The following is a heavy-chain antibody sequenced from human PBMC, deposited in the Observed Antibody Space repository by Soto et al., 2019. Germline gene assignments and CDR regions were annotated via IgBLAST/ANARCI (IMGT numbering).Heavy chain of an antibody. Sequence: ASVKVSCKASGYTFTSYGISWVRQAPGQGLERMGWISANNGNTNYAQKLQGRVTMTRNTSISTAYMELSSLRSEDTAVYYCARGRDYGDPYYYFYYMDVWGKGTTVTVSS. CDR2: ISANNGNT. V-gene: IGHV1-18*01. CDR1: GYTFTSYG. CDR3: ARGRDYGDPYYYFYYMDV. D-gene: IGHD4-17*01. J-gene: IGHJ6*03.